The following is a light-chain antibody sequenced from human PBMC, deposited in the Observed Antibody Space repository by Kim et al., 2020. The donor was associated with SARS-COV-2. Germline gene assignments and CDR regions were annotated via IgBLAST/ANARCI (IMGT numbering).Light chain of an antibody. CDR1: VLAKKY. V-gene: IGLV3-27*01. Sequence: VSPGQTARITCSGDVLAKKYARWFQQKPGQAPVLMIYKDSERPSGIPERFSGSSSGTTVTLTISGAQVEDEADYYCYSAADNNRVFGGGTQLTVL. J-gene: IGLJ2*01. CDR2: KDS. CDR3: YSAADNNRV.